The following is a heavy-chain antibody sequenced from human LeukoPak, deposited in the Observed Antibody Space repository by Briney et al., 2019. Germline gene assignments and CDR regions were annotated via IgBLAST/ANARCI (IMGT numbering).Heavy chain of an antibody. CDR2: ITTSLII. V-gene: IGHV3-23*01. Sequence: PGGSLRLSCAASGFTFSSYSMTWGRQAPGKGREWGSSITTSLIISYADSVNGRFSISRDDSRSTLYLKLTSLTVEDTALYYCVRGTPEAYYWGQGTLVTVSS. CDR3: VRGTPEAYY. J-gene: IGHJ4*02. CDR1: GFTFSSYS. D-gene: IGHD1-14*01.